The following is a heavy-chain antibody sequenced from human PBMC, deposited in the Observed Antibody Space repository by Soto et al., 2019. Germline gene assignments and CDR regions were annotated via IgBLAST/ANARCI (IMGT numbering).Heavy chain of an antibody. CDR3: ARTHCSSISCYVGSWDY. D-gene: IGHD2-2*01. V-gene: IGHV1-2*04. J-gene: IGHJ4*02. CDR2: ISTNSGDT. CDR1: GYTFTGYD. Sequence: QVKLVQSGAEVKKPGASVKVSCKASGYTFTGYDMHWVRQAPGQGLEWMGWISTNSGDTNYAQKFQGWVTMTRDTSISTAYMQLSRLRSDDTAVYYCARTHCSSISCYVGSWDYWGQGTLVTVSS.